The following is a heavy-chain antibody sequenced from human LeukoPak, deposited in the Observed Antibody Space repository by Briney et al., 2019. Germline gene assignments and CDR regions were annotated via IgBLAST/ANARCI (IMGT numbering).Heavy chain of an antibody. V-gene: IGHV4-59*01. D-gene: IGHD6-13*01. CDR2: IYYSGST. CDR3: ARTTEAHSWRTRYYDYYMDV. J-gene: IGHJ6*03. Sequence: SETLSLTCTVSGGSISSYYWSWIRQPPGKGLEWIGYIYYSGSTNYNTSPKSRVTISVDTSKNQFSLKLSSVTAADTAVYYCARTTEAHSWRTRYYDYYMDVWGKGTTVTVSS. CDR1: GGSISSYY.